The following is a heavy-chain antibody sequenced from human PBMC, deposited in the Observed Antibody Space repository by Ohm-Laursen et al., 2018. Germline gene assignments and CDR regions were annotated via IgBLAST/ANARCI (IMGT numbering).Heavy chain of an antibody. D-gene: IGHD3-9*01. CDR1: GFTFSSYA. J-gene: IGHJ4*02. Sequence: SLRLSCTASGFTFSSYAMSWVRQAPGKGLEWVSAISGSGGSTYYADSVKGRFTISRDNSKNTLYLQMNSLRAEDTAVYYCAKKRSGNLTGYYIYWGQGTLGTVSS. V-gene: IGHV3-23*01. CDR3: AKKRSGNLTGYYIY. CDR2: ISGSGGST.